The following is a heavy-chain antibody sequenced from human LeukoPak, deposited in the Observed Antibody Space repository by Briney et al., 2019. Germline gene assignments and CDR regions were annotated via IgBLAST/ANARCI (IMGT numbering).Heavy chain of an antibody. J-gene: IGHJ5*02. Sequence: SETLSLTCTVSGGSTYEYHWVWIRQSPGKGLEWIGDIYASGHTDYNLSLRSRLTISIDPAQRHFSLTVKDVTAADTAVYYCARGGRFVELNYFDPWGQGILVIVSS. D-gene: IGHD3-3*01. V-gene: IGHV4-59*01. CDR3: ARGGRFVELNYFDP. CDR2: IYASGHT. CDR1: GGSTYEYH.